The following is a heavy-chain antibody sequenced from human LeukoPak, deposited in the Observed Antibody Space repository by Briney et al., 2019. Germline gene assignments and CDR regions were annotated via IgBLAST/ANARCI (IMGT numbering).Heavy chain of an antibody. D-gene: IGHD3-10*01. J-gene: IGHJ4*02. CDR2: ISYDGGNK. Sequence: GGSLRRSCAASGFTFSDYGMHWVRQAPGKGLEWVALISYDGGNKFYADSVRDRFTISRDNSKNTLFLQMNSLRTEDTAMYYCAKVFEVRGARRPKDYWGQGTLVIVSS. V-gene: IGHV3-30*18. CDR3: AKVFEVRGARRPKDY. CDR1: GFTFSDYG.